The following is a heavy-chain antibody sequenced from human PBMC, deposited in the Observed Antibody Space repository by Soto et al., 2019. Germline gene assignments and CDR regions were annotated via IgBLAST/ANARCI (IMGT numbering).Heavy chain of an antibody. CDR3: ARHPGGRGYYYGMDV. D-gene: IGHD2-15*01. CDR2: IIPIFGTA. J-gene: IGHJ6*02. Sequence: SVKVSCKDSVGTFSSYAISWVRQAPGQGLEWMGGIIPIFGTANYAQKFQGRVTITADESTSTAYMELSSLRSEDTAVYYCARHPGGRGYYYGMDVWGQGTTVTV. CDR1: VGTFSSYA. V-gene: IGHV1-69*13.